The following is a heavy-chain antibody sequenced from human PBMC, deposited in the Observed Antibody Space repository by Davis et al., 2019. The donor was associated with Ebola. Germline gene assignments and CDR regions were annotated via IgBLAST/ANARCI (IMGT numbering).Heavy chain of an antibody. CDR2: ISGSAGNT. D-gene: IGHD6-19*01. J-gene: IGHJ4*02. Sequence: PGGSLRLSCAASGFTFSSYAMSWVRQAPGKGLEWVSAISGSAGNTYYADSVKGRFTISRDNSMNTLYLQMNSLRAEDTAVYYCAKGSVAVALFDYWGQGTLVTVSS. CDR3: AKGSVAVALFDY. V-gene: IGHV3-23*01. CDR1: GFTFSSYA.